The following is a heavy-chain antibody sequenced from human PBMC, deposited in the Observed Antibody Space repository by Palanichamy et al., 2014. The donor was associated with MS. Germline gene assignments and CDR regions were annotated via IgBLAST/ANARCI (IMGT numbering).Heavy chain of an antibody. V-gene: IGHV1-18*01. D-gene: IGHD2-8*01. Sequence: LVQSGTEVQKPGASVKVSCKSFGYTFTTYGVSWVRQAPGQGLEWMGWISTSTGNANYAQKFQGRLTMTTDTSTSTVYMEMRSLRSDDTAVYYCARDWQCTHGGCYDVFDIWGQGTMVIVSS. CDR3: ARDWQCTHGGCYDVFDI. CDR1: GYTFTTYG. CDR2: ISTSTGNA. J-gene: IGHJ3*02.